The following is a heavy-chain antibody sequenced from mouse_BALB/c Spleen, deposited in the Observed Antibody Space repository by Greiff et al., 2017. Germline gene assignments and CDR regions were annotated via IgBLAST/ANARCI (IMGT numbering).Heavy chain of an antibody. D-gene: IGHD4-1*01. CDR3: ARTSWGYYAMDY. CDR1: GYTFTSYW. V-gene: IGHV1S81*02. CDR2: INPSNGRT. J-gene: IGHJ4*01. Sequence: QVQLQQSGAELVKPGASVKLSCKASGYTFTSYWMHWVKQRPGQGLEWIGEINPSNGRTNYNEKFKSKATLTVDKSSSTAYMQLSSLTSEDSAVYYCARTSWGYYAMDYWGQGTSVTVSS.